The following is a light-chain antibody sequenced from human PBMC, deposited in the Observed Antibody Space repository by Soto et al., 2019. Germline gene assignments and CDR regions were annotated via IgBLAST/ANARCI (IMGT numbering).Light chain of an antibody. CDR2: KVS. CDR3: MQPRHWPWT. CDR1: QTLEYSDGNTY. Sequence: DVVMTQSPLSLLVTLGQPASISCRSSQTLEYSDGNTYLNWVQQKPGPRPRRLIYKVSNRDSGVRDRFSGSGSGTDFTLKISRVEAEDVGIYYCMQPRHWPWTFGPGTKVEIK. V-gene: IGKV2-30*01. J-gene: IGKJ1*01.